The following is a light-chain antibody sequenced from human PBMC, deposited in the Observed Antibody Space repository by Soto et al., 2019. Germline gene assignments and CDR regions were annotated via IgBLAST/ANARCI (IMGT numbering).Light chain of an antibody. V-gene: IGLV2-8*01. Sequence: QSALTQPPSASGSTGQSVTISCTGTSSDIGNYNYVSWYQQHPGKAPKLILYRVTERPSGVPDRFSGSKSGNTASLTVSGRQAEDEADYYCSSYAGSQTVFGGGTKLT. CDR2: RVT. CDR3: SSYAGSQTV. CDR1: SSDIGNYNY. J-gene: IGLJ2*01.